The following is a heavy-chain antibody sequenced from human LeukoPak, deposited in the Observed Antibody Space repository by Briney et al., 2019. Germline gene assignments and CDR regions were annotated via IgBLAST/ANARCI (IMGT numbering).Heavy chain of an antibody. J-gene: IGHJ5*02. D-gene: IGHD6-19*01. CDR2: IYSSGST. Sequence: SETLSLTCTVSGGSISSYYWSWIRQPAGKGLGWIGRIYSSGSTNYNPSLKSRVTMSVDTPKNQFSLKLSSVTAADTAVYYCARDLGMAVALPFDPWGQGTLVTVSS. V-gene: IGHV4-4*07. CDR1: GGSISSYY. CDR3: ARDLGMAVALPFDP.